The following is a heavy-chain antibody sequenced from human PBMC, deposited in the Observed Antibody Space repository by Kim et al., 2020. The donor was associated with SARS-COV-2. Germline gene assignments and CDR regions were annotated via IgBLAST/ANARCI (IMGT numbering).Heavy chain of an antibody. CDR1: GGTFSSYA. V-gene: IGHV1-69*13. CDR3: ARLGCSGGSCYRGWFDP. CDR2: IIPIFGTA. Sequence: SVKVSCKASGGTFSSYAISWVRQAPGQGLEWMGGIIPIFGTANYAQKFQGRVTITADESTSTAYMELSSLRSEDTAVYYCARLGCSGGSCYRGWFDPWGQGTLVTVSS. D-gene: IGHD2-15*01. J-gene: IGHJ5*02.